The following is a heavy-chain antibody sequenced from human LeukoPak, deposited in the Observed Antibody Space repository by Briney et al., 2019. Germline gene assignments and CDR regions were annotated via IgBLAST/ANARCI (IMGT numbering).Heavy chain of an antibody. CDR1: GGSISSSNYY. D-gene: IGHD2-21*02. J-gene: IGHJ3*02. CDR3: ARPRGVVTTNYNIDAFDI. Sequence: SGTLSLTCTVSGGSISSSNYYWGWIRQPPGKGLEWIGSIYYSGSTFYNPSLKSRVIISVDTSKNQFSLRLSSVTAADTAVYYCARPRGVVTTNYNIDAFDIWGQGTMVTVSS. CDR2: IYYSGST. V-gene: IGHV4-39*01.